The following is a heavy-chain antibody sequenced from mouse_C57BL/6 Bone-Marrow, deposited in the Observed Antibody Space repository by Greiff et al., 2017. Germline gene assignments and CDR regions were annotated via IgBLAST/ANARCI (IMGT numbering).Heavy chain of an antibody. CDR3: TTAYYGSSPLYWYFDV. J-gene: IGHJ1*03. D-gene: IGHD1-1*01. CDR2: IDPEDGDT. Sequence: EVQLQQSGAELVRPGASVKLSCTASGFNIKDYYMHWVKQRPEQGLEWIGRIDPEDGDTEYAPKFQGKATMTADTSSNTAYLQLSSLTSEDTAVYYCTTAYYGSSPLYWYFDVWGTGTTVTVSS. V-gene: IGHV14-1*01. CDR1: GFNIKDYY.